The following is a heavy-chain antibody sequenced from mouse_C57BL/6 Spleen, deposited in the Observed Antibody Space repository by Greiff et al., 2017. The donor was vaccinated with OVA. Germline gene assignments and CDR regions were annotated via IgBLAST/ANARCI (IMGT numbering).Heavy chain of an antibody. D-gene: IGHD1-1*01. CDR1: GYTFTSYW. Sequence: VQLQQPGAELVKPGASVKLSCKASGYTFTSYWMQWVKQRPGQGLEWIGEIDPSDSYTNYNQKFKGKATLTVDTSSSTAYMQLSSLTSEDSAVYYCARITTVVRDFDYWGQGTTLTVSS. V-gene: IGHV1-50*01. J-gene: IGHJ2*01. CDR3: ARITTVVRDFDY. CDR2: IDPSDSYT.